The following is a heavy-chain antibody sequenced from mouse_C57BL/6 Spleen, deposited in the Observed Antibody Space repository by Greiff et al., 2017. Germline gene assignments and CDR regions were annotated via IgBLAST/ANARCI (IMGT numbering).Heavy chain of an antibody. CDR2: INPGSGGT. D-gene: IGHD1-1*01. Sequence: QVQLKGSGAELVRPGTSVKVSCKASGYAFTNYLIEWVKQRPGQGLEWIGVINPGSGGTNYNEKFKGKATLTADKSSSTAYMQLSRLTSEDSAVYFCARWGGDGSSFYWYFDVWGTGTTVTVSS. CDR1: GYAFTNYL. V-gene: IGHV1-54*01. J-gene: IGHJ1*03. CDR3: ARWGGDGSSFYWYFDV.